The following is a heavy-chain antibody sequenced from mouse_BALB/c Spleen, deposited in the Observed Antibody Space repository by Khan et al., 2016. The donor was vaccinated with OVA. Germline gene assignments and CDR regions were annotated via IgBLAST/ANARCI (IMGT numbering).Heavy chain of an antibody. CDR1: GYTFTSYY. D-gene: IGHD1-1*01. CDR3: TRGGYGSPFAY. CDR2: INPSNGGT. Sequence: QIQLVQSGAELVKPGASVKLSCKASGYTFTSYYMYWVKQRPGQGLEWIGEINPSNGGTNVNEKFKSKATLTVDKSSSTAYMEVSSLTSEDSAVYYCTRGGYGSPFAYWGQGTLVIVSA. V-gene: IGHV1S81*02. J-gene: IGHJ3*01.